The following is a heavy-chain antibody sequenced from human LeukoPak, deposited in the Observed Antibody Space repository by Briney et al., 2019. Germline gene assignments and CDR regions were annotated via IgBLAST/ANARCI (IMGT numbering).Heavy chain of an antibody. V-gene: IGHV4-61*09. D-gene: IGHD5-18*01. CDR1: GASINSGSYY. Sequence: PSETLSLTCTVSGASINSGSYYWSWIRQPAGKGLEFIGHFYSSGSTNYNPSLKSRVSISVDTSKNQFSLEVTSVTAADTAVYYCAKDSIQLWFSDYWGQGTLVTVSS. CDR3: AKDSIQLWFSDY. J-gene: IGHJ4*02. CDR2: FYSSGST.